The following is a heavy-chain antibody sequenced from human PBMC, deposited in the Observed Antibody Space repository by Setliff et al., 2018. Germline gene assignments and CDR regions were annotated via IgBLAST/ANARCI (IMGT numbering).Heavy chain of an antibody. CDR3: ARGGMAAAGRKGVFEY. Sequence: ASVKVSCKASAKTFTAYYVHWVRQAPGQGLEWMGGIIPLLETAKYAQKFQGRVAMTSDTSTSTVYMEVNSVRSDDTAIYYCARGGMAAAGRKGVFEYWGQGTQVTVSS. CDR1: AKTFTAYY. D-gene: IGHD6-13*01. CDR2: IIPLLETA. V-gene: IGHV1-46*01. J-gene: IGHJ4*02.